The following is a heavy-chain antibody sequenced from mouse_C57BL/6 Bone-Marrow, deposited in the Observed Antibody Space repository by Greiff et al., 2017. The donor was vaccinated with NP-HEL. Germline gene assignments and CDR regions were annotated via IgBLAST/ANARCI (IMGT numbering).Heavy chain of an antibody. J-gene: IGHJ3*01. V-gene: IGHV1-7*01. CDR3: ARSNYGSSYWFAY. D-gene: IGHD1-1*01. Sequence: VQLQQSGAELAKPGASVKLSCKASGYTFTSYWMHWVKQRPGQGLEWIGYINPSSGYTKYNQKFKDKATLTADKSSSTAYMQLSSLTYEDSAFYYCARSNYGSSYWFAYWGQGTLVTVSA. CDR2: INPSSGYT. CDR1: GYTFTSYW.